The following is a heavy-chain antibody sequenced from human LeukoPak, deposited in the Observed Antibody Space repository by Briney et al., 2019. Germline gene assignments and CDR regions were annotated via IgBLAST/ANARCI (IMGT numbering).Heavy chain of an antibody. CDR3: ARGLTMVRGVNFDY. Sequence: SETLSLTCAVYGGSFSGYYWGWIRQPPGKGLEWIGSIYHSGSTYYNPSLKSRVTISVDTSKNQFSLKLSSVTAADTAIYYCARGLTMVRGVNFDYWGQGTLVTVSS. J-gene: IGHJ4*02. CDR1: GGSFSGYY. D-gene: IGHD3-10*01. CDR2: IYHSGST. V-gene: IGHV4-38-2*01.